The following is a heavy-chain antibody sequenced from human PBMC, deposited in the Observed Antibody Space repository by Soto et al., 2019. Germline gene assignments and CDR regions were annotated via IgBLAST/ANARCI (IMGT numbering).Heavy chain of an antibody. CDR1: GGTFSSYA. J-gene: IGHJ6*02. CDR2: IIPIFGTA. D-gene: IGHD3-3*01. CDR3: ARTTFYDFWSGKYPPPFYYYYYGMDV. Sequence: GASVKVSCKASGGTFSSYAISWVRQAPGQGLEWKGGIIPIFGTANYAQKFQGRVTITADESTSTAYMELSSLRSEDTAVYYCARTTFYDFWSGKYPPPFYYYYYGMDVWGQGTTVTVSS. V-gene: IGHV1-69*13.